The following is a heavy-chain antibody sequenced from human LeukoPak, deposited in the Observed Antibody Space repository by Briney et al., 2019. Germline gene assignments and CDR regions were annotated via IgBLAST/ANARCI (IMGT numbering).Heavy chain of an antibody. D-gene: IGHD5/OR15-5a*01. Sequence: SETLSLTCTVSGGSISSYYWAWIRQPPGKGMEWVASIFYSGSTYYHPSLKSRVTISADTSKNQFSLNLDSMTAADTAIYYCVRHQPGVYDYRGLGTLVTVSS. CDR3: VRHQPGVYDY. CDR2: IFYSGST. V-gene: IGHV4-39*01. J-gene: IGHJ4*02. CDR1: GGSISSYY.